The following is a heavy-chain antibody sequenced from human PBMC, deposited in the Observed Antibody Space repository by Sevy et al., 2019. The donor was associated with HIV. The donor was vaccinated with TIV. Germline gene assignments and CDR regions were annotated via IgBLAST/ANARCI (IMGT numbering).Heavy chain of an antibody. Sequence: GGSLRLSCAASGFTFSSYSMNWVRQAPGKGLEWVSSISGSSYIYYADSVEGRFTISRDNAKNSLYLQMNSLGAEDTAVYYCARGRAVAGTFYYYGMDVWGQGTTVTVSS. CDR1: GFTFSSYS. J-gene: IGHJ6*02. V-gene: IGHV3-21*01. CDR3: ARGRAVAGTFYYYGMDV. D-gene: IGHD6-19*01. CDR2: ISGSSYI.